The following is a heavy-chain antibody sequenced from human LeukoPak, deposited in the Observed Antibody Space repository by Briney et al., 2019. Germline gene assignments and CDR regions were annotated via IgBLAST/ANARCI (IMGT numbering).Heavy chain of an antibody. CDR3: ARVRGISYYMDV. V-gene: IGHV4-59*07. J-gene: IGHJ6*03. CDR2: IYYSGST. CDR1: LGCIRSDF. Sequence: PSDARDLTCTVSLGCIRSDFWSWIRQPPVRRLEGIGYIYYSGSTNYNTSLKSRVTISVDTSKNQFSLKLSSVTAADTAVYYCARVRGISYYMDVWGKGTTVTVSS. D-gene: IGHD6-13*01.